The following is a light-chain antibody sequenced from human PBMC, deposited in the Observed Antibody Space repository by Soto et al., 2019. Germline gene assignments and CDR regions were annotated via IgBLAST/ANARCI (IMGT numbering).Light chain of an antibody. CDR3: QQYNEYSKT. J-gene: IGKJ1*01. V-gene: IGKV1-5*03. CDR2: KAS. Sequence: DIQVTQSPSTLSATVGDRVTITXXISQTISNSLAWFQQKPGKAPKLLIYKASTLEGGVPSRFNGSGSGTEFTLSISSLQPDDFATYYCQQYNEYSKTFGQGSKVDIK. CDR1: QTISNS.